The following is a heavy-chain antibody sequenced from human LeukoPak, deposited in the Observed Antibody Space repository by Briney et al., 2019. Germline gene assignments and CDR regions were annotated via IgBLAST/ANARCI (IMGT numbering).Heavy chain of an antibody. Sequence: ASVKVSCKASGYTFTGYYMHWVRQAPGQGLEWMGLVDPEDGETIYAEKFQGRVTITADTSTDTAYMELSSLRSEDTAVYYCATVSGIDYWGLGTLVAVSS. V-gene: IGHV1-69-2*01. CDR3: ATVSGIDY. J-gene: IGHJ4*02. D-gene: IGHD3-10*01. CDR1: GYTFTGYY. CDR2: VDPEDGET.